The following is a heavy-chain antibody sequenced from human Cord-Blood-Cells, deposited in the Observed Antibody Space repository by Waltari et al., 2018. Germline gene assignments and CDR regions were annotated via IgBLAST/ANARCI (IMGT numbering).Heavy chain of an antibody. CDR1: GFTFGSYG. Sequence: QVQLVESGGGVVQPGRSLRLSCAASGFTFGSYGMHWVRQAPGKGLEWVAVISYDGSNKYYADSVKGRFTISRDNSKNTLYLQMNSLRAEDTAVYYCAKGGSYFDYWGQGTLVTVSS. CDR3: AKGGSYFDY. CDR2: ISYDGSNK. J-gene: IGHJ4*02. D-gene: IGHD1-26*01. V-gene: IGHV3-30*18.